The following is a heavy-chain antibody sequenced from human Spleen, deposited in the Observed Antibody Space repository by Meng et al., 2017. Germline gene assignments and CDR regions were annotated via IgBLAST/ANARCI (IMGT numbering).Heavy chain of an antibody. V-gene: IGHV4-34*01. D-gene: IGHD4-11*01. CDR2: INHSGST. CDR1: GGSFSDYY. CDR3: ARGPTTMAHDFDY. J-gene: IGHJ4*02. Sequence: QVQLQQWGPGLLKPSETLSLTCAVYGGSFSDYYWSWIRQPPGKGLEWIGEINHSGSTNYNPSLESRATISVDTSQNNLSLKLSSVTAADSAVYYCARGPTTMAHDFDYWGQGTLVTVSS.